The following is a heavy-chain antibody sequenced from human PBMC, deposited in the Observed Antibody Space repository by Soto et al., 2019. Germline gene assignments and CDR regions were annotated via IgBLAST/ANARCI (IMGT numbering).Heavy chain of an antibody. J-gene: IGHJ5*02. CDR1: GFTFSSYA. CDR3: ARDRTMVRGMGWFDP. V-gene: IGHV3-30-3*01. Sequence: GGSLRLSCAASGFTFSSYAMHWFRQAPGKGLEWVAVISYDGSNKYYADSVKGRFTISRDNSKNTLYLQMNSLRAEDTAVYYCARDRTMVRGMGWFDPWGQGTLVTVSS. CDR2: ISYDGSNK. D-gene: IGHD3-10*01.